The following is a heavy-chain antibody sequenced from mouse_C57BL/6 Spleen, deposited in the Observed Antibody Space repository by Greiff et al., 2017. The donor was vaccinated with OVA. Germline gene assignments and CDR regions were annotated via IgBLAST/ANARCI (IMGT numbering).Heavy chain of an antibody. D-gene: IGHD1-1*01. CDR2: IRSKSNNYAT. CDR3: VRPSYYYGDYAMDY. CDR1: GFSFNTYA. J-gene: IGHJ4*01. V-gene: IGHV10-1*01. Sequence: EVQLVESGGGLVQPKGSLKLSCAASGFSFNTYAMNWVRQAPGKGLEWVARIRSKSNNYATYYADSVKDRFTISRDDSESMLYLQMNNLKTEDTAMYYCVRPSYYYGDYAMDYWGKGTTVTVSS.